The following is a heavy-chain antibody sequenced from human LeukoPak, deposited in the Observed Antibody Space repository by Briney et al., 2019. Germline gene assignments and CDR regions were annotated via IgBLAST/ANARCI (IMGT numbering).Heavy chain of an antibody. Sequence: GESLKISCKGSGYSFTSYWIGWVRQMPGKGLEWMGIIYPGDSDTRCSPSFQGQVTISADKSISTAYLQWSSLKASDTAMYYCARHSRALYSSGWFRLDYWGQGTLVTVSS. J-gene: IGHJ4*02. CDR3: ARHSRALYSSGWFRLDY. D-gene: IGHD6-19*01. CDR1: GYSFTSYW. V-gene: IGHV5-51*01. CDR2: IYPGDSDT.